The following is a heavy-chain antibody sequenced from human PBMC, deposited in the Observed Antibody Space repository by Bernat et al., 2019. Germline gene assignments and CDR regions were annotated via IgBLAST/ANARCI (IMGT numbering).Heavy chain of an antibody. CDR1: GFTFSSYA. D-gene: IGHD6-19*01. CDR2: ISGSGGST. Sequence: EVQLLESGGGLVQPGGSLRLSCAASGFTFSSYAMSWVRQAPGKGLEWVSAISGSGGSTYYADSVKGRFTISRDNSKNTLYLQMNSLRAEDTAVYYCAREGPGYSSGWKNYWYFDLWGRGTLVTVSS. J-gene: IGHJ2*01. V-gene: IGHV3-23*01. CDR3: AREGPGYSSGWKNYWYFDL.